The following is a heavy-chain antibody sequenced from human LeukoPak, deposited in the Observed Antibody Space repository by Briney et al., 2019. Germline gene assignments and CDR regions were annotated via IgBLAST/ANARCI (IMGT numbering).Heavy chain of an antibody. V-gene: IGHV4-34*01. D-gene: IGHD3-9*01. CDR1: GASFSGYY. CDR3: ARGDFDWLLPPSYYFDY. CDR2: INHSGST. J-gene: IGHJ4*02. Sequence: SETLSLTCAVYGASFSGYYWSWIRQPPGKGLEWIGEINHSGSTNYNPSLKSRVTISVDTSKNQFSLKLSSVTAADTAVYYCARGDFDWLLPPSYYFDYWGQGTLVTVSS.